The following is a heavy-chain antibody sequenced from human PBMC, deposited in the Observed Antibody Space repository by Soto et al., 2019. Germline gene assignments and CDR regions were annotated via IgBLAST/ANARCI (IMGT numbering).Heavy chain of an antibody. V-gene: IGHV1-69*12. J-gene: IGHJ4*02. CDR3: VVLMTTVTPAGY. CDR2: IIPIFGTA. D-gene: IGHD4-17*01. Sequence: QVQLVQSGAEVKKPGSSVKVSCKASGGTFSSYAISWVRQAPGQGLEWMGGIIPIFGTANYAQKFQGRVTIXAXXSTSTAYMELSSLRSEDTAVYYCVVLMTTVTPAGYWGQGTLVTVSS. CDR1: GGTFSSYA.